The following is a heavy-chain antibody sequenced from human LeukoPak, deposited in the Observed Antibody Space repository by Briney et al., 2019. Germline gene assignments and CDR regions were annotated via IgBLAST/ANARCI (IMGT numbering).Heavy chain of an antibody. D-gene: IGHD6-19*01. CDR2: TSGSGAST. J-gene: IGHJ3*02. Sequence: PGGSLRLSCSASGFTFSSYAMTWVRQAPGKGLEWVSATSGSGASTYYADSVRGRFTISRDNSENTLYLQMNSLRAEDTAVYYCARVFGGSGWYDAFDIWGQGTMVTVSS. CDR1: GFTFSSYA. V-gene: IGHV3-23*01. CDR3: ARVFGGSGWYDAFDI.